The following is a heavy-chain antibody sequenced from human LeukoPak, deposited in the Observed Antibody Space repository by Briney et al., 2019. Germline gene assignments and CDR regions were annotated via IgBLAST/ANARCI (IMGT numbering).Heavy chain of an antibody. CDR3: ARENSNSWYLDY. J-gene: IGHJ4*02. Sequence: SETLSLTCTVTGGSISTYYWSWIRQPPGKGLEWIGYIYNSGSTNYNPSLKSRVTISVDTSKNQFSLKLSSVTAADTAVYYCARENSNSWYLDYWGQGTLVTVSS. D-gene: IGHD6-13*01. CDR1: GGSISTYY. CDR2: IYNSGST. V-gene: IGHV4-59*01.